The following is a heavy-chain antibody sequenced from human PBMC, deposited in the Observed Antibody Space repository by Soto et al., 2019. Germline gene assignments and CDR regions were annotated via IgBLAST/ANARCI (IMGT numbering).Heavy chain of an antibody. Sequence: EVQLLESGGGLVQPGGSLRLSCAASGFTFSSYAMSWVRQAPGKGLEWVSAISGSGGSTYYADSVKGRFTISRDNSKNTLYLQMNSLRAEDTAVYYCAKNHPSFDWLLYYFDYWGQGTLVTVSS. CDR3: AKNHPSFDWLLYYFDY. J-gene: IGHJ4*02. V-gene: IGHV3-23*01. CDR2: ISGSGGST. D-gene: IGHD3-9*01. CDR1: GFTFSSYA.